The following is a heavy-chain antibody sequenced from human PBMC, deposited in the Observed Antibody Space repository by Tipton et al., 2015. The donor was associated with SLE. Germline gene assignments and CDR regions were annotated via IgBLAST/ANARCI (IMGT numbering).Heavy chain of an antibody. Sequence: TLSLTCAVYGGSFSGYYWSWIRQPPGKGLEWIGSIYYSGSTYYNPSLKSRVTISVDTSKNQFSLKLSSVTAADTAVYYCARHEVAVAGKGDWYFDLWGRGTLVTVSS. CDR2: IYYSGST. V-gene: IGHV4-34*01. J-gene: IGHJ2*01. D-gene: IGHD6-19*01. CDR1: GGSFSGYY. CDR3: ARHEVAVAGKGDWYFDL.